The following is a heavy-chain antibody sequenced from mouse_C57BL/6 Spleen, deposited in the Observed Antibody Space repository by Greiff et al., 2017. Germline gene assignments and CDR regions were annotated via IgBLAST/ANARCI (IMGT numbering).Heavy chain of an antibody. CDR3: ALGGDYDWFAY. D-gene: IGHD2-4*01. J-gene: IGHJ3*01. V-gene: IGHV1-52*01. CDR2: IDPSDSET. Sequence: VQLQQSGAELVRPGSSVKLSCKASGYTFTSYWMHWVKQRPIQGLEWIGNIDPSDSETHYNQKFKDKATLTVDKSSSTAYMQLSSLTSEDSAVYYCALGGDYDWFAYWGQGTLVTVSA. CDR1: GYTFTSYW.